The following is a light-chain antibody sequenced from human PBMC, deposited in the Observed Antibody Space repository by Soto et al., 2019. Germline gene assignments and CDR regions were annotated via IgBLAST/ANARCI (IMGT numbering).Light chain of an antibody. CDR3: SSYTSSSTLNV. V-gene: IGLV2-14*01. J-gene: IGLJ1*01. CDR2: EVS. CDR1: RSDVGGYHY. Sequence: ALAQPASVSGSPGQALPISCTGTRSDVGGYHYVSWYPQHPGKAPKLMIYEVSTRPSWVSTRFSGSKSGNTASLPTSGLQAEDEADYYCSSYTSSSTLNVFGTGTRSPS.